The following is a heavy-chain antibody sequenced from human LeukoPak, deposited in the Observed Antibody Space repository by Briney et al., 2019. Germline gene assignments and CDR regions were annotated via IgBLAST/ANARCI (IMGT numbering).Heavy chain of an antibody. V-gene: IGHV3-21*01. CDR1: GFTFSSYS. D-gene: IGHD2-15*01. CDR2: ISSSSSYI. CDR3: TRVSCSGGSCYSSDY. J-gene: IGHJ4*02. Sequence: PGGSLGLSCAASGFTFSSYSMNWVRQAPGKGLEWVSSISSSSSYIYYADSVKGRFTISRDNAKNSLFLQMNSLRAEDTAVYYCTRVSCSGGSCYSSDYWGQGTLVTVSS.